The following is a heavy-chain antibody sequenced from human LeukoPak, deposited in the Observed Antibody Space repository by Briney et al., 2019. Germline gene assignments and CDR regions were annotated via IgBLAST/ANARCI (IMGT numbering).Heavy chain of an antibody. CDR1: GYTFTDYY. V-gene: IGHV1-18*04. D-gene: IGHD2-2*01. CDR3: ARDGTSTDDY. CDR2: ISGNNDNP. J-gene: IGHJ4*02. Sequence: ASVKVSCKASGYTFTDYYMHWVRQAPGQGLEWIAWISGNNDNPNYGQKFQGRFTVTTDSSTSTAYMELRNLRSDDTAVYYCARDGTSTDDYWGQGTLVTVSS.